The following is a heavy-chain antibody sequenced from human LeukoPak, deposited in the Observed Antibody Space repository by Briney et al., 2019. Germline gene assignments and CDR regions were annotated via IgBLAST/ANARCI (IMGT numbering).Heavy chain of an antibody. D-gene: IGHD3-22*01. CDR2: ISAYNGNT. CDR1: GYTFTSYD. Sequence: ASVKVSCKASGYTFTSYDINWVRQAPGQGLEWMGWISAYNGNTNYAQKLQGRVTMTTDTSTSTAYMELRSLRSDDTAVYYCATGYDSSGYSTFDYWGQGTLVTVSS. J-gene: IGHJ4*02. CDR3: ATGYDSSGYSTFDY. V-gene: IGHV1-18*01.